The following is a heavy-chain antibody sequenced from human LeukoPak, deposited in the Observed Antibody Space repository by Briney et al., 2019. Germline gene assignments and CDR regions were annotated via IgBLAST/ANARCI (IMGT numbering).Heavy chain of an antibody. D-gene: IGHD1-26*01. CDR1: GYTFTDYY. CDR2: VDPEDGET. Sequence: ATVKICCKASGYTFTDYYMHWVQPAPGKGLEWMGRVDPEDGETIYAEKFQGRVTITADTSTDTAYMELSSLRSEDTAVYYCAREPWGAKGAAWGMDVWGQGTTVTVSS. J-gene: IGHJ6*02. V-gene: IGHV1-69-2*01. CDR3: AREPWGAKGAAWGMDV.